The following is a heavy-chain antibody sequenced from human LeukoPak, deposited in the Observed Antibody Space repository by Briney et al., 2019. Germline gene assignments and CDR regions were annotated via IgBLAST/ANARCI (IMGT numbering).Heavy chain of an antibody. CDR1: GYTFTGYY. CDR2: INPNSGGT. J-gene: IGHJ4*02. CDR3: AVDSSGWSFDY. V-gene: IGHV1-2*02. Sequence: ASVKVSCKASGYTFTGYYMHWVRQAPGQGREWMGWINPNSGGTKYAQKFQGRVSMTRDTSISTAYMELSSLRSDDTAMYYCAVDSSGWSFDYWGQGTLVTVSS. D-gene: IGHD6-19*01.